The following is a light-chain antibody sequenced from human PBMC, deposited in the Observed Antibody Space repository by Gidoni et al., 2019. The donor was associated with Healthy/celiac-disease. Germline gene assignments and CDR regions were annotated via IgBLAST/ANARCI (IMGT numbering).Light chain of an antibody. J-gene: IGKJ3*01. CDR3: QQSYSTPPVT. V-gene: IGKV1-39*01. CDR1: QSISSN. Sequence: DIHIAPSPSSLSASVGDRVTITCRARQSISSNLNWYQQKPGKAPKSLIYAASRLQSGVTSRFSGSGSWTDFTLTISSLQPEDFATYYCQQSYSTPPVTFGPGTKVDIK. CDR2: AAS.